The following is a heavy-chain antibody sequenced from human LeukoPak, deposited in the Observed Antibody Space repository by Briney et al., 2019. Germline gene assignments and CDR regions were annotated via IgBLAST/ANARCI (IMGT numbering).Heavy chain of an antibody. CDR2: IWYDGSNK. CDR3: ARADINSPHYGMDV. V-gene: IGHV3-33*01. J-gene: IGHJ6*02. CDR1: GFTFSSYG. D-gene: IGHD2-15*01. Sequence: GRSLRLSCAASGFTFSSYGIDWVRQAPGKGLGWVAVIWYDGSNKYYADSVKGRFTISRDNSKNTLYLQMNSLRAEDTAVYYCARADINSPHYGMDVWGQGTTVTVSS.